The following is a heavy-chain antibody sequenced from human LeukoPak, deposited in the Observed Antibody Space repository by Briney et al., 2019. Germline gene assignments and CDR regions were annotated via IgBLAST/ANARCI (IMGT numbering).Heavy chain of an antibody. V-gene: IGHV5-51*01. Sequence: GESLKISCKGSGYSFTSYWIGWVRQMPGKGLEWMGIIYPGDSDTRYSPSFQGQVTISADKSISTAYLQWSSLKASDTAVYYCAGRYYDILTGPLYYFDYWGQGTLVTVSS. D-gene: IGHD3-9*01. CDR2: IYPGDSDT. CDR3: AGRYYDILTGPLYYFDY. J-gene: IGHJ4*02. CDR1: GYSFTSYW.